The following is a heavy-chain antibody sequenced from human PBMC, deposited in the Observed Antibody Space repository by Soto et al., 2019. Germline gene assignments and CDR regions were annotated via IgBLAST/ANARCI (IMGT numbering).Heavy chain of an antibody. CDR2: IIPIFGTA. CDR3: ARDRSGTGYSSSWYDWFDP. CDR1: GGTFSSYA. D-gene: IGHD6-13*01. V-gene: IGHV1-69*13. Sequence: SVKVSCKASGGTFSSYAISWVRQAPGQGLEWMGGIIPIFGTANYAQKFQGRVTITADESTSTAYMELSSLRSEDTAVYYCARDRSGTGYSSSWYDWFDPWGQGTLVTVSS. J-gene: IGHJ5*02.